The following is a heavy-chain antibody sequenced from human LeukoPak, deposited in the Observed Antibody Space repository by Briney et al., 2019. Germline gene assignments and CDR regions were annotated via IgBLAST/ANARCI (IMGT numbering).Heavy chain of an antibody. CDR3: ARHEGKGSGSYYSNFDY. CDR2: IYYSGST. V-gene: IGHV4-39*01. D-gene: IGHD3-10*01. Sequence: KPSETLSLTCTVSGGSMSSSSYYWGWIRQPPGKGLEWIGSIYYSGSTYYNPSLKSRVTISVDTSKNQFSLKLNSVTAADTAVYYCARHEGKGSGSYYSNFDYWGQGTLVTVSS. J-gene: IGHJ4*02. CDR1: GGSMSSSSYY.